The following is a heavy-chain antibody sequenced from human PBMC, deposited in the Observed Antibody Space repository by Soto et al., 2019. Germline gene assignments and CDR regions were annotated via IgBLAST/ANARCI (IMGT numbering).Heavy chain of an antibody. CDR3: ASPYSSSWLSLDY. V-gene: IGHV5-51*01. CDR2: IYPGDSDT. D-gene: IGHD6-13*01. Sequence: PGASLKISCKGSGYSFTRYWFGWVRQMPGKGLEWMGIIYPGDSDTRYSPSFQGQVTISADKSISTAYLQWSSLKASDTAMYYCASPYSSSWLSLDYWGQGTLVTVSS. J-gene: IGHJ4*02. CDR1: GYSFTRYW.